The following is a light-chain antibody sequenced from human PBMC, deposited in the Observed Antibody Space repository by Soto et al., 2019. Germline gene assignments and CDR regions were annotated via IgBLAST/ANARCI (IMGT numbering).Light chain of an antibody. CDR3: QQYESSPPSCT. V-gene: IGKV3-20*01. CDR2: GAS. J-gene: IGKJ2*02. CDR1: HSLAGSY. Sequence: ESVLTQSPGTLSLSPGDRATLSCRASHSLAGSYLACYQQKPGQAPRLLIYGASSRATGITDRFSGSGSGTDFTLTISSLEPADFAVYYCQQYESSPPSCTFGQGTKLESK.